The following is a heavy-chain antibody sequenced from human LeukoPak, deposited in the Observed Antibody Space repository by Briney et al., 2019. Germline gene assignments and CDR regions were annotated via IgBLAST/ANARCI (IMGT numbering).Heavy chain of an antibody. CDR3: ARSTPADIVVVPAAIDYFDY. V-gene: IGHV1-69*05. Sequence: SVKVSCKASGGTFSSYAISWVRQAPGQGLEWMGRIIPIFGTANYAQKFQGRVTITTDESTSTAYMELSSLRSEDTAVYYWARSTPADIVVVPAAIDYFDYWGQGTLVTVSS. D-gene: IGHD2-2*02. CDR1: GGTFSSYA. J-gene: IGHJ4*02. CDR2: IIPIFGTA.